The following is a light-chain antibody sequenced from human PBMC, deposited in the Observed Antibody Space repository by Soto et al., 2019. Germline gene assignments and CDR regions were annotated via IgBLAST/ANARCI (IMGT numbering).Light chain of an antibody. V-gene: IGLV6-57*04. CDR3: QSYDSDTPVV. J-gene: IGLJ2*01. CDR2: DDN. Sequence: NFMLTQRHSVSESPGKTVTISCTRSSGSIASNYVQWYQQRPGSAPTTVIYDDNQRPSGVPDRFSGSIDSSSNSASLTISGLRTEDEADYYCQSYDSDTPVVFGGGTKLTVL. CDR1: SGSIASNY.